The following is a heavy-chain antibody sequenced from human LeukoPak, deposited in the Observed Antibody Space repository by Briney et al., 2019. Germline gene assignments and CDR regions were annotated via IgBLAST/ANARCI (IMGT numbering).Heavy chain of an antibody. CDR3: ARENYYDSSGYLY. CDR1: GGSFIVYY. CDR2: INHSGST. J-gene: IGHJ4*02. D-gene: IGHD3-22*01. Sequence: PSETLSLTCALYGGSFIVYYWSWIRHPPGKGLEWIGEINHSGSTNYNPSLKSRVTISVDTSKNQFSLKLSSVTAADTAVYYCARENYYDSSGYLYWGQGTLVTVSS. V-gene: IGHV4-34*01.